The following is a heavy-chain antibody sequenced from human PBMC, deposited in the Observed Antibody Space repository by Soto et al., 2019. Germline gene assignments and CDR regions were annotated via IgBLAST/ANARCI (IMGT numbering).Heavy chain of an antibody. CDR3: AKDMKWGGMTTIHYFDS. J-gene: IGHJ4*02. CDR1: GFPVDDYS. V-gene: IGHV3-9*01. D-gene: IGHD4-17*01. CDR2: ISANGDNV. Sequence: GGALRLSFVTSGFPVDDYSLYWVRQAPGKGLEWVSGISANGDNVDYADSVKGRFTVSRDNAKNSLFLQMNSLRPEDTALYYCAKDMKWGGMTTIHYFDSWGQGTQVTVSS.